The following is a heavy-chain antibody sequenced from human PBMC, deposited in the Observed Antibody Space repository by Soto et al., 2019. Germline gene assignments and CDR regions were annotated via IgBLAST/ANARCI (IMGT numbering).Heavy chain of an antibody. D-gene: IGHD3-16*01. J-gene: IGHJ4*02. CDR3: ATDVTRGITSQYYFDY. Sequence: GASVKVSCKVSGYTLTELSMHWVRQAPGKGLEWMGGFDPEDGETIYAQKFQGRVTMTEDTSTDTAYMELSSLRSEDTAVYYCATDVTRGITSQYYFDYWGQGTLVTVSS. V-gene: IGHV1-24*01. CDR1: GYTLTELS. CDR2: FDPEDGET.